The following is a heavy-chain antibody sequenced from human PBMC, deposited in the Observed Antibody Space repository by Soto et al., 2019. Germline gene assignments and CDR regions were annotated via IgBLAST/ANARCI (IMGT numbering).Heavy chain of an antibody. CDR1: GYSISSGYY. V-gene: IGHV4-38-2*01. CDR3: ARVGGYGMDV. D-gene: IGHD3-10*01. CDR2: IYHSGST. Sequence: PSETLSLTCAVSGYSISSGYYWGWLRQPPGKGLEWIGSIYHSGSTYNNPSLKSRVTIPVDTSKNQFSLKLSSVTAADTAVYYCARVGGYGMDVWGQGTTVTVSS. J-gene: IGHJ6*02.